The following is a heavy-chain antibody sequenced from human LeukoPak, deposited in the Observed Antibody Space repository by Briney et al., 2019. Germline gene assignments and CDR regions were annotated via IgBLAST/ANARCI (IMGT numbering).Heavy chain of an antibody. Sequence: PSQTLSLTCSVSGGSISSGGHYWSWIRQHPGKGLEWIGNIYYSGKTYYNPSLNSRVMISVDKSKNQFSLNLSSVTAADTAIYYCARGSSSYDSSGPLYWGQGTLVTVSS. CDR1: GGSISSGGHY. J-gene: IGHJ4*02. CDR2: IYYSGKT. D-gene: IGHD3-22*01. CDR3: ARGSSSYDSSGPLY. V-gene: IGHV4-31*03.